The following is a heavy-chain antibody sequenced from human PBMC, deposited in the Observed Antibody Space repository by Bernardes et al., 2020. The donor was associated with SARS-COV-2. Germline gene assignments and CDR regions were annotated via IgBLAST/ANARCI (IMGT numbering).Heavy chain of an antibody. CDR1: GFTFSNYA. Sequence: GGSLRLSCAASGFTFSNYAMSWVRQAPGKGLEWVSGISGSGSATYYTDSVKGRFTISRDNSKNTLFLQMNSLRAEDTALYFCAREDYELDLWGQGTLVTVSS. V-gene: IGHV3-23*01. J-gene: IGHJ5*02. CDR2: ISGSGSAT. CDR3: AREDYELDL. D-gene: IGHD4-17*01.